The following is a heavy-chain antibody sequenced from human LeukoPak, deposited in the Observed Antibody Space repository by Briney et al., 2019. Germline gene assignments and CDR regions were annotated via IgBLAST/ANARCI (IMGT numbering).Heavy chain of an antibody. CDR2: IYYSGST. D-gene: IGHD6-19*01. J-gene: IGHJ5*02. Sequence: SETLSLTCTVSGGSMTSYYWSWIRQPPGKGLEWIGYIYYSGSTNYNPSLKSRVTISVDTSKNQFSLKLSSVTAADTAVYYCARLGSGWYSNWFDPWGQGTLVTVSS. V-gene: IGHV4-59*08. CDR1: GGSMTSYY. CDR3: ARLGSGWYSNWFDP.